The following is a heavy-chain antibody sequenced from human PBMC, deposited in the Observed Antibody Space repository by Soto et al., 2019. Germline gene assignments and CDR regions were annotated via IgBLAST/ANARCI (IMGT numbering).Heavy chain of an antibody. CDR1: GDTFNFYT. V-gene: IGHV1-69*02. Sequence: QVHLVQAGAELKKPGSSVRFSCKASGDTFNFYTINWVRQAPGLGLERMGRTNPILSMSNSALKFQGRLSISADKSTSTAYMDLRSLRSDDTAVYYCATSYGSGSQAFDYWGQGALVTVSS. J-gene: IGHJ4*02. CDR3: ATSYGSGSQAFDY. CDR2: TNPILSMS. D-gene: IGHD3-10*01.